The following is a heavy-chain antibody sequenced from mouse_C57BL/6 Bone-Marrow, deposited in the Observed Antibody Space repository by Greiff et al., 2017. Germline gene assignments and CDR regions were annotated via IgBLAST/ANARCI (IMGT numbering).Heavy chain of an antibody. CDR2: ISDGGSYT. CDR1: GFTFSSYA. J-gene: IGHJ4*01. V-gene: IGHV5-4*03. CDR3: ARALRGLRRAMDY. D-gene: IGHD1-1*01. Sequence: EVKVVESGGGLVKPGGSLKLSCAASGFTFSSYAMSWVRQTPEKRLEWVATISDGGSYTYYPDNVKGRFTISRDNAKNNLYLQMSHLKSEDTAMYYCARALRGLRRAMDYWGQGTSVTVSS.